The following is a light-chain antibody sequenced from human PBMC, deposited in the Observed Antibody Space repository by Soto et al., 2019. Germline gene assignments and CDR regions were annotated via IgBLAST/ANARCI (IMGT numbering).Light chain of an antibody. J-gene: IGKJ3*01. CDR1: QSVSSY. CDR2: DAS. V-gene: IGKV3-11*01. Sequence: EIVLTQSPATLSLSPVERATLSCRASQSVSSYLAWYQQKPGQAPRLLIYDASNRATGIPARFSGSGSGTDFTLTISSLEPEDFAVYYCQQRNKWPPIFTFGPGTKVDFK. CDR3: QQRNKWPPIFT.